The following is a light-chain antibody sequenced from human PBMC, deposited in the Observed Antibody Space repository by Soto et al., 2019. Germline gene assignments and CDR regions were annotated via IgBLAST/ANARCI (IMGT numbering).Light chain of an antibody. J-gene: IGKJ4*01. CDR3: LQDYNSPLT. V-gene: IGKV3-15*01. CDR1: QSVSSN. CDR2: GAS. Sequence: EIVMTQSPATLSVSPGEIATPSCRARQSVSSNLAWYQQKPGQAPRLLIYGASTRATGIPARFSGSGSGTEFTLTISSLQSEDFATYYCLQDYNSPLTFGGGTKVDIK.